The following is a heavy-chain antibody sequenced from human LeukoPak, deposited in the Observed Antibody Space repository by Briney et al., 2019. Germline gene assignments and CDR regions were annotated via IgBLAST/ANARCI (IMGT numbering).Heavy chain of an antibody. D-gene: IGHD6-6*01. J-gene: IGHJ4*02. V-gene: IGHV4-59*01. Sequence: SETPSLTCTASGGSISSYYWTWIRQPPGKGLEWIGYIYYSGSTNYNPSLKSRVTISVDTSKNQFSLKLSSVTAADTAVYYCARLDRFSSDYFDYWGQGTLVTVSS. CDR1: GGSISSYY. CDR2: IYYSGST. CDR3: ARLDRFSSDYFDY.